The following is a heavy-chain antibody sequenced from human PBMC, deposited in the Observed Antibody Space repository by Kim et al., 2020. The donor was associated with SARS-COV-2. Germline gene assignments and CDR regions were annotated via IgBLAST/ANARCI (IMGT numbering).Heavy chain of an antibody. D-gene: IGHD3-10*01. CDR1: GFTFDDYA. J-gene: IGHJ3*02. CDR2: ISWNSGSI. Sequence: GGSLRLSCAASGFTFDDYAMHWVRQAPGKGLEWVSGISWNSGSIGYADSVKGRFTISRDNAKNSLYLQMNSLRAEDTALYYCAILWFGERGTGGVFPWLGDAIDIWGQGTMVTVSS. V-gene: IGHV3-9*01. CDR3: AILWFGERGTGGVFPWLGDAIDI.